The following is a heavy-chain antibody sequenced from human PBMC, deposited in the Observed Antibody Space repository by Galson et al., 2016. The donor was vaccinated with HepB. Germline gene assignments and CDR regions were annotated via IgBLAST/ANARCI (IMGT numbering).Heavy chain of an antibody. CDR2: ISSASSIK. V-gene: IGHV3-48*04. Sequence: SLRLSCADSGFTFTTYGMNWVRQAPGTGLEWVSYISSASSIKYYADSVKGRFTISRDNARHSLYLEMNSLRVEDTAVYYCARDMVRDSSSYYYYYGLDVWGQGTTVTVAS. D-gene: IGHD6-6*01. CDR1: GFTFTTYG. J-gene: IGHJ6*02. CDR3: ARDMVRDSSSYYYYYGLDV.